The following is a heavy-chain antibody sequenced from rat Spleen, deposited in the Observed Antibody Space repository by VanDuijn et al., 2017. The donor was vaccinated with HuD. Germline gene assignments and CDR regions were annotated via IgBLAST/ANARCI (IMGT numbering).Heavy chain of an antibody. CDR1: GFTFSDYY. CDR3: ARDSTYASLDY. J-gene: IGHJ2*01. D-gene: IGHD1-2*01. Sequence: EVQLVESDGGLVQPGRSLKLSCAASGFTFSDYYMAWVRQAPTKGLEWVATISYDGSSTYYRDSVQGRFTISRDNAKSNLYLQMDSLRSEDTATYYCARDSTYASLDYWGQGVTVTVSS. V-gene: IGHV5-29*01. CDR2: ISYDGSST.